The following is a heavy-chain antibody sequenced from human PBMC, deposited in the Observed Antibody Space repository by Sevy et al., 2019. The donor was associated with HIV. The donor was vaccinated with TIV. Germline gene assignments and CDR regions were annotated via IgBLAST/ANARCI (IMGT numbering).Heavy chain of an antibody. CDR3: ARAGGVYCSSTSCYRLDY. CDR1: GFTFSSYA. V-gene: IGHV3-30-3*01. Sequence: GGSLRLSCAASGFTFSSYAMHWVRQAPGNGLEWVAVISYDGSNKYYADSVKGRFTISRDNSKNTLYLQMNSLRAEDTAVYYCARAGGVYCSSTSCYRLDYWGQGTLVTVSS. J-gene: IGHJ4*02. CDR2: ISYDGSNK. D-gene: IGHD2-2*02.